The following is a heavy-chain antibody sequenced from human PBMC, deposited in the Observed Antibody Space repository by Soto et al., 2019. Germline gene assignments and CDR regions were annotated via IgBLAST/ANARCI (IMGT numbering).Heavy chain of an antibody. V-gene: IGHV4-59*08. D-gene: IGHD5-18*01. Sequence: PSETLSLTCIVSGGSISNYYWSWIRQPPGKGLEWIGYIYYSGSTNYNPSLTSRVTISVDTSKNQFSLKLSSVTAADTAVYYCARHRYSYGVYHFDYWGQGTLVTVSS. CDR2: IYYSGST. CDR3: ARHRYSYGVYHFDY. J-gene: IGHJ4*02. CDR1: GGSISNYY.